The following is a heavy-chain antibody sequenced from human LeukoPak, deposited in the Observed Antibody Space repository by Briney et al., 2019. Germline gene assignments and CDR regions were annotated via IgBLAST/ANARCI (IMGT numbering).Heavy chain of an antibody. J-gene: IGHJ4*02. D-gene: IGHD1-1*01. Sequence: ASVKVSCKASGYIFRSYGVSWMRQAPGQGLEWMGWISGYSGNTQYAQKVQGRVSMTTDTSTSTAYMELRSLGSDDTAVYCCARYKITTAYFDYWGQGTLVTVSS. CDR1: GYIFRSYG. CDR3: ARYKITTAYFDY. CDR2: ISGYSGNT. V-gene: IGHV1-18*01.